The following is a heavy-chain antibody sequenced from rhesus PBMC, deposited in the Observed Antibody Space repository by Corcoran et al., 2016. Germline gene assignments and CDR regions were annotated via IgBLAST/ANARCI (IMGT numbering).Heavy chain of an antibody. D-gene: IGHD1-44*02. J-gene: IGHJ4*01. CDR1: GFSISTSGTG. V-gene: IGHV2-95*01. CDR3: ARVRYSGSYNYFDY. CDR2: SYWNDSK. Sequence: QVTLKESGPALVKPTQTLTLICTLSGFSISTSGTGVGWIRQPPGKAHEWLASSYWNDSKDYSTSLKSRLTISKDNSKNQVVLTITNMDPVDTATYYCARVRYSGSYNYFDYWGQGVLVTVSS.